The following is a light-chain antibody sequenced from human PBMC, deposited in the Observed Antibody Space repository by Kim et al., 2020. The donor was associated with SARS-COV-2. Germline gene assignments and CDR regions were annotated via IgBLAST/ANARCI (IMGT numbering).Light chain of an antibody. CDR3: QQRSNWHT. J-gene: IGKJ2*01. Sequence: LCLFPGERATLSGRASQSVSSYLAWYEQKPGQAPRLLIYDASNRATGIPARFSGSGSGTDFTLTISSLEPEDFAVYYCQQRSNWHTFGQGTKLEI. V-gene: IGKV3-11*01. CDR2: DAS. CDR1: QSVSSY.